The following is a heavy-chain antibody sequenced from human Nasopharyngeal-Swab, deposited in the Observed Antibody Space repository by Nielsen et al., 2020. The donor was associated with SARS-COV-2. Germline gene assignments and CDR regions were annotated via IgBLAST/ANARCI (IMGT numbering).Heavy chain of an antibody. J-gene: IGHJ4*02. CDR1: GGSISSSSYY. CDR3: ARGVYYGDYEVDY. V-gene: IGHV4-31*03. D-gene: IGHD4-17*01. CDR2: IYYSGST. Sequence: SETLSLTCTVSGGSISSSSYYWGWIRQPPGKGLEWIGYIYYSGSTYYNPSLKSRVTISVDTSKNQFSLKLSSVTAADTAVYYCARGVYYGDYEVDYWGQGTLVTVSS.